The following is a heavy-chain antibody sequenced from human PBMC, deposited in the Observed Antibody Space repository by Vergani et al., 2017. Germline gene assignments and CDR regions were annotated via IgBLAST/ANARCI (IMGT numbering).Heavy chain of an antibody. Sequence: QVQLQESGPGLVKPSETLSLTCTVSGGSVSSGSYYWSWIRQPPGKGLEWIGYIYYSGSTNYNPSLKSRVTISVDTSKNQFSLKLSSVTAADTAVYYCAGRPRLWPPYYYYGMDVWGQGTTVTVSS. CDR1: GGSVSSGSYY. CDR2: IYYSGST. J-gene: IGHJ6*02. V-gene: IGHV4-61*01. CDR3: AGRPRLWPPYYYYGMDV.